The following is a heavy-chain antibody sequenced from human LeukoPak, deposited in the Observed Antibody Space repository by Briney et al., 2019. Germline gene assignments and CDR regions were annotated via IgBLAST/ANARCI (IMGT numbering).Heavy chain of an antibody. J-gene: IGHJ4*02. CDR3: ARLGDGGAWSD. Sequence: GGSLRLSCAASGFTFSSYSMNWVRQAPGKELEWVSSISSSSSYIYYADSVKGRFTISRDNAKNSLYLQMNSLRAEDTAVYYCARLGDGGAWSDWGQGTMVTVSS. V-gene: IGHV3-21*01. CDR1: GFTFSSYS. D-gene: IGHD3-16*01. CDR2: ISSSSSYI.